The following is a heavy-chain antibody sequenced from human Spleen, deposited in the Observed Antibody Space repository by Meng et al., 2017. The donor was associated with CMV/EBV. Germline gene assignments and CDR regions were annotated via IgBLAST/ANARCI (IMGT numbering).Heavy chain of an antibody. J-gene: IGHJ4*02. Sequence: SETLSLTCTVSVDSISTSTYYWGWIRQPPGKGLEWIGSIYYSGTSSYNPSLKSRVTMSVDTSKNQFSLKLRSVTAADTAVYYCARAYDYSNYFDYWGQGTLVTVSS. D-gene: IGHD4-11*01. CDR3: ARAYDYSNYFDY. CDR1: VDSISTSTYY. CDR2: IYYSGTS. V-gene: IGHV4-39*07.